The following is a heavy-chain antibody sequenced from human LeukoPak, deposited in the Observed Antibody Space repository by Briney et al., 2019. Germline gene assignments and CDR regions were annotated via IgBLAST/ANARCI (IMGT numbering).Heavy chain of an antibody. J-gene: IGHJ6*03. CDR1: GGTFSSYA. D-gene: IGHD3-10*01. V-gene: IGHV1-69*13. CDR3: ARVGGRLYYYYYMDV. CDR2: IIPIFGTA. Sequence: ASVKVSCKASGGTFSSYAISWVRQAPGQGLEWMGGIIPIFGTANYAQKFQGRVTIAADESTSTAYMELSSLRSEDTAVYYCARVGGRLYYYYYMDVWGKGTTVTVSS.